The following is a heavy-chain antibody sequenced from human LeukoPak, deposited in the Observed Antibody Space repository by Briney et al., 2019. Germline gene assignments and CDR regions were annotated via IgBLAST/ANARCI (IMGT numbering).Heavy chain of an antibody. Sequence: SQTLSLTCDISGDSVSSDNVAWNWIRQSPSRGLEWLGRTYYRSQWLQQYGGSVKGRVAINPDTSKNQISLQLNSVTPDDTAIYYCARWIQATGGLDYWGQGTLVTVSS. CDR2: TYYRSQWLQ. J-gene: IGHJ4*02. D-gene: IGHD5-18*01. CDR3: ARWIQATGGLDY. V-gene: IGHV6-1*01. CDR1: GDSVSSDNVA.